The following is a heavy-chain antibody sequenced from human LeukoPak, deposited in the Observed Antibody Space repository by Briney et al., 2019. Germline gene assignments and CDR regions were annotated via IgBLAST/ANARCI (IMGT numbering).Heavy chain of an antibody. J-gene: IGHJ4*02. CDR3: AKDFNDFSGFDY. CDR1: GFTFDDYA. CDR2: LRWNSDNI. V-gene: IGHV3-9*01. Sequence: GRSLRLSCAASGFTFDDYAMHWVRQAPGKGLEWVAGLRWNSDNIVYVDSVKGRFSISRDNAKKSLYLQMNSLKPEDTGLYFCAKDFNDFSGFDYWGQGTLVTVSS. D-gene: IGHD1-1*01.